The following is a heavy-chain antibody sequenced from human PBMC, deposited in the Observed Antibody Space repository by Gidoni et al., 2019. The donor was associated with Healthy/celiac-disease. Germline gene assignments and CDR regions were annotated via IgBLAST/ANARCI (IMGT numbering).Heavy chain of an antibody. V-gene: IGHV3-30*04. CDR2: ISYDGSNK. Sequence: QVQLVESGGGVVQPGRSLRLSCAASGFTFSSYAMHWVRQAPGKGLEWVAVISYDGSNKYYADSVKGRFTISRDNSKNTLYLQMNSLRAEDTAVYYCARAVAGTTRFYYYGMDVWGQGTTVTVSS. CDR3: ARAVAGTTRFYYYGMDV. CDR1: GFTFSSYA. J-gene: IGHJ6*02. D-gene: IGHD1-7*01.